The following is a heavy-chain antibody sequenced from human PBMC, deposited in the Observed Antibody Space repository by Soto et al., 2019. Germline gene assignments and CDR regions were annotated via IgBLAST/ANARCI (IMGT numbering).Heavy chain of an antibody. Sequence: VQLVESGGGVVQPGRSLRLSCAASGFTFSDYAMHWVRQAPGKGLEWVAVVSHDGRNTHYADSVKGRFTISRDSSKNTVSLEMTSPRAADTAVYYCAKGGRQGLGTSDCNDWGQGALVTVSA. CDR3: AKGGRQGLGTSDCND. D-gene: IGHD6-19*01. CDR2: VSHDGRNT. J-gene: IGHJ4*02. V-gene: IGHV3-30*18. CDR1: GFTFSDYA.